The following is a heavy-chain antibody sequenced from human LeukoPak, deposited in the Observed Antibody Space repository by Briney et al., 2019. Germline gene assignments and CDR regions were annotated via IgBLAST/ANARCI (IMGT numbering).Heavy chain of an antibody. CDR3: AIGGSGSHGSFDY. J-gene: IGHJ4*02. V-gene: IGHV3-23*01. Sequence: GGSLRLSCAASGFTFSSYSMNWVRQVPGKGLEWVSAISGSGGSTYYADSVKGRFTISRDNSKNTLYLQMNSLRAEDTAVYYCAIGGSGSHGSFDYWGQGTLVTVSS. D-gene: IGHD3-10*01. CDR2: ISGSGGST. CDR1: GFTFSSYS.